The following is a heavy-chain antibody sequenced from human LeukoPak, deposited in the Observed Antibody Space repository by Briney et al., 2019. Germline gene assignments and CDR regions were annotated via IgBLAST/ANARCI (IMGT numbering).Heavy chain of an antibody. Sequence: GGSLRLSCAASGFTFRTYAMSWVRQAPGKGLEWVSSISDSGDATYYADSVKGRLTVSRDNSKNTLYLQMSSLRAEDTAVYYCAKWYFGYSRSYSALVIWGQGTMVTVSS. D-gene: IGHD1-26*01. CDR1: GFTFRTYA. J-gene: IGHJ3*02. CDR3: AKWYFGYSRSYSALVI. V-gene: IGHV3-23*01. CDR2: ISDSGDAT.